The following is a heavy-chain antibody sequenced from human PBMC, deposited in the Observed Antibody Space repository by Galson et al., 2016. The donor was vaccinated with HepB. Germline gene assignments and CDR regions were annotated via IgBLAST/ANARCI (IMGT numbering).Heavy chain of an antibody. CDR3: TTWLSHHFDY. D-gene: IGHD6-19*01. CDR2: IDGPTPNT. J-gene: IGHJ4*02. V-gene: IGHV3-23*01. Sequence: SLRLSCAASGFTFRNYALSWVRRAPGKGLEWVPHIDGPTPNTHYADSVRGRFSIYRDNSRDTLYLQMDSLTAEDSAIYYCTTWLSHHFDYWGQGTLLTVSS. CDR1: GFTFRNYA.